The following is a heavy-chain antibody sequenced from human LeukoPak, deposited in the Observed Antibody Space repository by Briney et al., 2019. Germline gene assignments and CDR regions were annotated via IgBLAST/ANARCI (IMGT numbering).Heavy chain of an antibody. V-gene: IGHV4-34*01. CDR2: INHSGST. Sequence: PSETLSLTCAVYGGSFSGYYWSWIRQPPRKGLEWIGEINHSGSTNYNPSLKSRVTISADTSKNQFSLKLSSVTAADTAVYYCARGRPSAAGSLDYWGQGTLVTVSS. J-gene: IGHJ4*02. D-gene: IGHD6-13*01. CDR3: ARGRPSAAGSLDY. CDR1: GGSFSGYY.